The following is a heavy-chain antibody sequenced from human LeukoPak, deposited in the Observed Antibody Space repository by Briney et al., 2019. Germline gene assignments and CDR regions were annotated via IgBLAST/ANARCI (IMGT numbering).Heavy chain of an antibody. CDR1: GYTFTGYY. D-gene: IGHD3-10*01. J-gene: IGHJ4*02. CDR2: INPNSGGT. Sequence: ASVKVSCKASGYTFTGYYMHWVRQAPGQGLEWMGWINPNSGGTNYAQKFQGRVTMTRDTSISTAYMELSRLRSDDTAVYSCARETAVGRHFDYWGQGTLATVSS. V-gene: IGHV1-2*02. CDR3: ARETAVGRHFDY.